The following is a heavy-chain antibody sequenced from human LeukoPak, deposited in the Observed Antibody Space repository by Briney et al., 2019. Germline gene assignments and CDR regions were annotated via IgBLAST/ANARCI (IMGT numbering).Heavy chain of an antibody. CDR2: IKQDGSEN. J-gene: IGHJ4*02. CDR3: ARGGYITVNTDSHDY. Sequence: GGSLRLSCAASGFTFSNYWMNWVRQAPGKRLEWVANIKQDGSENYYVDSVKGRFTISRDNAKNALYLQMNSLRAEDTAVYYCARGGYITVNTDSHDYWGQGTLVTVSS. CDR1: GFTFSNYW. D-gene: IGHD5-18*01. V-gene: IGHV3-7*01.